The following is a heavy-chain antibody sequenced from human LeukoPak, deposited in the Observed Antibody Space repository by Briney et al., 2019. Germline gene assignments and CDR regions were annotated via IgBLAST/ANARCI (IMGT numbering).Heavy chain of an antibody. CDR1: GFTFSTYS. Sequence: GGSLRLSCAASGFTFSTYSMNWVRQAPGKGLGWVSPISSSSSYIYYADSVRGRFTISRDNARDSLYLQMNSLRAEDTAVYYCARDLEYCSSSSCYKPFDYWGLGTLVTVSS. D-gene: IGHD2-2*02. CDR2: ISSSSSYI. J-gene: IGHJ4*02. CDR3: ARDLEYCSSSSCYKPFDY. V-gene: IGHV3-21*01.